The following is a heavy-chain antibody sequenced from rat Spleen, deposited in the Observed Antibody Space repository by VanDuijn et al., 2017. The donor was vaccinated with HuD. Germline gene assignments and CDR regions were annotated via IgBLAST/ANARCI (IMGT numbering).Heavy chain of an antibody. Sequence: EVQLVESGGGLVQPGRSLKLSCAASGFTFSDYDMAWVRQAPSKGLDWIASISSDGGSTYYPDSVRGRFTISRDNAKSTLYLQMNSLRSEDTATYYCTSRWDGFVYWGQGTLVTVSS. CDR3: TSRWDGFVY. CDR1: GFTFSDYD. CDR2: ISSDGGST. D-gene: IGHD5-1*01. J-gene: IGHJ3*01. V-gene: IGHV5-20*01.